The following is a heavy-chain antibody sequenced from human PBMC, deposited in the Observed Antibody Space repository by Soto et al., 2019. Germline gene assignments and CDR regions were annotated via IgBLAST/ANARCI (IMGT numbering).Heavy chain of an antibody. CDR3: ARDEVAYDFWSGYTVHYFDY. CDR2: IYYSGST. V-gene: IGHV4-59*01. CDR1: GGSISSYY. Sequence: SETLSLTCTVSGGSISSYYWSWIRQPPGKGLEWIGYIYYSGSTNYNPSLKSRVTISVDTSKNQFSLKLSSVTAADTAVYYCARDEVAYDFWSGYTVHYFDYWGQGTLVTAPQ. J-gene: IGHJ4*02. D-gene: IGHD3-3*01.